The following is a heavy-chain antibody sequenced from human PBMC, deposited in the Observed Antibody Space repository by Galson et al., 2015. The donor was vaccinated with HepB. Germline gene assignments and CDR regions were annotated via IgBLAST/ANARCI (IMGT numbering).Heavy chain of an antibody. Sequence: SETLSLTCIVSGGSISSYSWSWIRQPPGKGLEWIGYIYYTGTTNYNPSLKSRVTISVDTSKNQISLKLSSVTAADTAVYYCARDRIRLYGMDVWGQGTTITVSS. J-gene: IGHJ6*02. V-gene: IGHV4-59*01. CDR3: ARDRIRLYGMDV. CDR1: GGSISSYS. CDR2: IYYTGTT. D-gene: IGHD2-15*01.